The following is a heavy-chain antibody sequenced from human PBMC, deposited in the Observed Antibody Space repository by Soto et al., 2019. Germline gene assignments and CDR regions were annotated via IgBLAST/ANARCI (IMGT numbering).Heavy chain of an antibody. CDR2: IYYSGST. Sequence: PSDTLSLTCIVSCGSISSSSYYWAWIRQPPGKGLEWIGSIYYSGSTYYNPSLKSRVTISVDTSKNQFSLKLSSVTAADTAVYYCAVTYYYDSSGYLDAFDIWGQGTMVTVSS. CDR3: AVTYYYDSSGYLDAFDI. D-gene: IGHD3-22*01. CDR1: CGSISSSSYY. J-gene: IGHJ3*02. V-gene: IGHV4-39*01.